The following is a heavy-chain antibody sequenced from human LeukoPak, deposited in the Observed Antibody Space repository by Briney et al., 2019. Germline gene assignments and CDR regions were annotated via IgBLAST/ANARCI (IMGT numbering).Heavy chain of an antibody. D-gene: IGHD3-10*01. CDR3: ARDAYLPLTMVRGVREDYFDY. V-gene: IGHV7-4-1*02. CDR1: GYTFTSYA. Sequence: ASVKVSCKASGYTFTSYAMNWVRQAPGQGLEWMGWINTNTGNPTYAQGFTGRFVFSLDTSVSTAYLQISSLKAEDTAVYYCARDAYLPLTMVRGVREDYFDYWGQGTLVTVSS. CDR2: INTNTGNP. J-gene: IGHJ4*02.